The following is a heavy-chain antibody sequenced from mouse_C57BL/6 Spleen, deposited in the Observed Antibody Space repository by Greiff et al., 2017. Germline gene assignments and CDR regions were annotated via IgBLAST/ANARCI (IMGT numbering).Heavy chain of an antibody. CDR2: IYPGDGDT. J-gene: IGHJ4*01. Sequence: VQLQQSVAELVKPGASVKISCKASGYAFSSYWMNWVKQRPGKGLEWIGQIYPGDGDTNYNGKFKGKATLTADKSSSTAYMQLSSLTSEDSAVYFCARTYYDYDDAMDYWGQGTSVTVSS. D-gene: IGHD2-4*01. CDR1: GYAFSSYW. CDR3: ARTYYDYDDAMDY. V-gene: IGHV1-80*01.